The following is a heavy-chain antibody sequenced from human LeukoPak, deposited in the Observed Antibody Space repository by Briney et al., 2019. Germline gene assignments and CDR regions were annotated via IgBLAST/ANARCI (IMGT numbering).Heavy chain of an antibody. Sequence: GGSLRLSCAASGFTFSNYGMHWVRQAPGKGLEWVAFISYDGSNKYYADSVKGRFTISRDNSKNTLYLQMNSLRAVDTAVYYCAKDRQLLWFGELLSPTFDYWGQGTLVTVPS. CDR1: GFTFSNYG. CDR2: ISYDGSNK. D-gene: IGHD3-10*01. CDR3: AKDRQLLWFGELLSPTFDY. J-gene: IGHJ4*02. V-gene: IGHV3-30*18.